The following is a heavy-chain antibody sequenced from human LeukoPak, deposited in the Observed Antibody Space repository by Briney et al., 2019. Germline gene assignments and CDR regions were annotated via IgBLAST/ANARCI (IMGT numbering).Heavy chain of an antibody. CDR2: INTNTGNP. J-gene: IGHJ4*02. Sequence: ASVKVSCKASGYTFTRDTLNWVRQAPGQGLEWMGWINTNTGNPTYAQGFTGRFVFSLDTSVLTAYLQISSLKAEDTAVYYCAAKDTSGWYGGYFDSWGQGTLVTVSS. D-gene: IGHD6-19*01. CDR1: GYTFTRDT. CDR3: AAKDTSGWYGGYFDS. V-gene: IGHV7-4-1*02.